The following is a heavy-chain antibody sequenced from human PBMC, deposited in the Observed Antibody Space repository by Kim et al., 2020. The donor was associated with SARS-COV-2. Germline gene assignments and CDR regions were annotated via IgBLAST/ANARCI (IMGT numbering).Heavy chain of an antibody. CDR3: ARQSEDSNHFDS. D-gene: IGHD4-4*01. Sequence: SETLSLTCSVSGGSISNFYWNWLRQPAGKELEWIGRIFIGRIYTSGLTHYNPSFESRLTMSVDTSNYQFSLRLTSLTVADTAVYFCARQSEDSNHFDSWG. CDR1: GGSISNFY. V-gene: IGHV4-4*07. CDR2: IFIGRIYTSGLT. J-gene: IGHJ4*01.